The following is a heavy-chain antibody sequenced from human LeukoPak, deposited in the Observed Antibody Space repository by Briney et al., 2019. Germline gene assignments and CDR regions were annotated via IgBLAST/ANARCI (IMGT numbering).Heavy chain of an antibody. J-gene: IGHJ5*02. CDR3: ARDVLRFLEWLPYTRTGSNWFDP. Sequence: KPSETLSLTCVVYGGSLSGYYWSWIRQPPGKGLEWIGEINHSGSTNYNPSLKSRVTISVVTSKNQFSLKLSSVTAADTAVYYCARDVLRFLEWLPYTRTGSNWFDPWGQGTLVTVSS. V-gene: IGHV4-34*01. CDR1: GGSLSGYY. D-gene: IGHD3-3*01. CDR2: INHSGST.